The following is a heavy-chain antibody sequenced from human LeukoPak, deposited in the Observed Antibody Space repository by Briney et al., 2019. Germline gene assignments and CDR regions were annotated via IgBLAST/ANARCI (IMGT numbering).Heavy chain of an antibody. CDR1: GGTFSSYA. Sequence: ASVKVSCKASGGTFSSYAISWVRQAPGQGLEWMGGIIPIFGTANYAQKFQGRVTITADESTSTVYMELSSLRSEDTAVYYRASMGSSGYNYYYGMDVWGQGTTVTVSS. D-gene: IGHD3-22*01. CDR2: IIPIFGTA. J-gene: IGHJ6*02. CDR3: ASMGSSGYNYYYGMDV. V-gene: IGHV1-69*13.